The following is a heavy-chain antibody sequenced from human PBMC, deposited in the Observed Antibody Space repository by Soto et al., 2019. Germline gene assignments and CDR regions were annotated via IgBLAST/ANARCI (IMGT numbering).Heavy chain of an antibody. CDR1: GYTFISYG. CDR2: ISAYNGNT. D-gene: IGHD3-3*01. J-gene: IGHJ4*02. CDR3: ARDPNYDFWSGLEFDY. Sequence: GASVKVSCKASGYTFISYGISWVRQAPGQGLEWMGWISAYNGNTNYAQKLQGRVTVTTDTSSSTAYMELRSLRSDDTALYYCARDPNYDFWSGLEFDYGGQGTLVTVSS. V-gene: IGHV1-18*01.